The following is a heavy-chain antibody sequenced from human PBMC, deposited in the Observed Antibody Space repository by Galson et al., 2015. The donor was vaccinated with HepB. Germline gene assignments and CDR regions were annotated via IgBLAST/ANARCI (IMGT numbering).Heavy chain of an antibody. Sequence: SLRLSCAASGFIFSDYYMSWIRQAPGKGLEWVSSISRTSSYTIYADSVKGRFTISRDNAKNTLFLQMNSLRAEDTAVYYCARVDLYYYNSTGYFYPDWGQVTLVTVSS. CDR2: ISRTSSYT. D-gene: IGHD3-22*01. CDR1: GFIFSDYY. J-gene: IGHJ4*02. CDR3: ARVDLYYYNSTGYFYPD. V-gene: IGHV3-11*06.